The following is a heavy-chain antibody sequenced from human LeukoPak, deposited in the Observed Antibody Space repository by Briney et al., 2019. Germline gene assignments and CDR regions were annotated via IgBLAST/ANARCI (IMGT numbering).Heavy chain of an antibody. J-gene: IGHJ4*02. V-gene: IGHV5-10-1*01. CDR2: IDPSDSYT. CDR3: ARHDPPPGRSGSYYFDY. Sequence: GESLNISRKGSEYSFTSYWISWVRQMPGKGLDWMGRIDPSDSYTNYSPSFQGHVTISADKSISTAYLQWSSLKASDTAMYYCARHDPPPGRSGSYYFDYWGQGTLVTVSS. D-gene: IGHD1-26*01. CDR1: EYSFTSYW.